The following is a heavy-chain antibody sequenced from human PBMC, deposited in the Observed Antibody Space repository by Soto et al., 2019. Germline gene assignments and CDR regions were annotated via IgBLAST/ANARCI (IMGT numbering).Heavy chain of an antibody. CDR2: TA. J-gene: IGHJ4*02. CDR3: ARADAPYYYDYSGFYFGY. V-gene: IGHV4-61*05. CDR1: GGSVTASNY. Sequence: QLQLEESGPGLVKPSETLSLTCTVSGGSVTASNYWGWIRQPPGKGLEWIGSTASYNPSLKSRVTISVDTSKNQFSFKLNSVTTADTAVYYCARADAPYYYDYSGFYFGYWGQGTLVTVSP. D-gene: IGHD3-22*01.